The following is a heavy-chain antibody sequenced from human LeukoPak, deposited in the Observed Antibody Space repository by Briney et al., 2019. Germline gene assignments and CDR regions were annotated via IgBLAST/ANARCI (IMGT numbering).Heavy chain of an antibody. Sequence: ASVKVSCKASGYTFTSYGISWVRQAPGQGLEWMGWISAYNGNTNYAQKLQGRVTMTTDTSTSTAYMELRSLRSDDTAVYYCARDSRMGGGDYVVHNWFDPWGQGTLVTVSS. J-gene: IGHJ5*02. CDR3: ARDSRMGGGDYVVHNWFDP. D-gene: IGHD4-17*01. CDR2: ISAYNGNT. V-gene: IGHV1-18*01. CDR1: GYTFTSYG.